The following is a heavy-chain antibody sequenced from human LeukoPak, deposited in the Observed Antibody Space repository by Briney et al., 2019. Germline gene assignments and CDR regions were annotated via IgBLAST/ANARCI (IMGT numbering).Heavy chain of an antibody. Sequence: GGSLRLSCAASGFTFSSYAMSWVRQAPGKGLEWVSAISGSGGSTYYADSVKGRFTISRDNSKNTLYLQMNSLRAEDTAVYYCAKDPLWFGEPYYFDYWGQGTLVAVSS. V-gene: IGHV3-23*01. D-gene: IGHD3-10*01. J-gene: IGHJ4*02. CDR1: GFTFSSYA. CDR3: AKDPLWFGEPYYFDY. CDR2: ISGSGGST.